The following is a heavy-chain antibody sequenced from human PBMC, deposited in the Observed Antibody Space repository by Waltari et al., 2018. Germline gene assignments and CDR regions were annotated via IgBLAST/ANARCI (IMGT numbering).Heavy chain of an antibody. D-gene: IGHD3-22*01. J-gene: IGHJ4*02. V-gene: IGHV3-23*01. CDR3: AKGTVYYDSSGYVDY. CDR1: GSTFSSYA. Sequence: EVQLLESGGGLVQPGGSLRLSCAASGSTFSSYAMSWVRQAPGKGLEWDSAISGSGGSTYYADSGKGRFTISRDNSKNTLYLQMNSLRAEDTAVYYCAKGTVYYDSSGYVDYWGQGTLVTVSS. CDR2: ISGSGGST.